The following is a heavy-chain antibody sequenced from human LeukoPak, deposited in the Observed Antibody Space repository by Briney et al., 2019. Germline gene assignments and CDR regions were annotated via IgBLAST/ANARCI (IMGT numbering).Heavy chain of an antibody. CDR3: ARETDYGGNTWFDP. D-gene: IGHD4-23*01. Sequence: ASVKVSCKASGYTFTSYYMHWVRQAPGQGLEWMGLINPTGGSTGYAQKFQGRVTMTRDMSTSTDYMELSSLRSDDTAVYYCARETDYGGNTWFDPWGQGTLVTVSS. CDR1: GYTFTSYY. V-gene: IGHV1-46*01. CDR2: INPTGGST. J-gene: IGHJ5*02.